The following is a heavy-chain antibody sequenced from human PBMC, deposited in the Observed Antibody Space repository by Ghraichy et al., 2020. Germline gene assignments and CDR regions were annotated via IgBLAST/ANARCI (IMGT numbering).Heavy chain of an antibody. Sequence: GGSLRLSCAASGFTFSSYAMSWVRQAPGKGLEWVSAISGSGGSTYYADSVKGRFTISRDNSKNTLYLQMNSLRAEDTAVYYCCRRWGGYYDSSGYLDGGYYWGQGTLVTVSS. V-gene: IGHV3-23*01. CDR1: GFTFSSYA. J-gene: IGHJ4*02. D-gene: IGHD3-22*01. CDR2: ISGSGGST. CDR3: CRRWGGYYDSSGYLDGGYY.